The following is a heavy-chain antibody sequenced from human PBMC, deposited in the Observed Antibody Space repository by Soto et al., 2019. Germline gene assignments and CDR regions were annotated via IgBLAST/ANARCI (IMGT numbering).Heavy chain of an antibody. D-gene: IGHD1-26*01. J-gene: IGHJ4*02. V-gene: IGHV3-30-3*01. Sequence: QVQLVESGGGVVQPGRSLRLSCAASGFTFSSYAMHWVRQAPGKGLEWVAVISYDGSNKYYADTVKGRFTISRDNSKNTLYLQMNSLRAEDTAVSYCARDRGGWELPTGYFDYWGQGTLVTVSS. CDR3: ARDRGGWELPTGYFDY. CDR2: ISYDGSNK. CDR1: GFTFSSYA.